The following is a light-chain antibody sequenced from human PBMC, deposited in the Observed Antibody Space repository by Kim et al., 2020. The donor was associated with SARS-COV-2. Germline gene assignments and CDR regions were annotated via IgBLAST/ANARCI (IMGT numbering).Light chain of an antibody. J-gene: IGLJ2*01. CDR1: KLGDKY. CDR3: QAWDSRTAV. CDR2: QDT. V-gene: IGLV3-1*01. Sequence: SYELTQPPSVSVSPGQIATISCSGDKLGDKYACWYQQKPGQSPVLVIYQDTKRPSGIPERFSGSNSGNTATLTISGTQAMDEADYYCQAWDSRTAVFGGG.